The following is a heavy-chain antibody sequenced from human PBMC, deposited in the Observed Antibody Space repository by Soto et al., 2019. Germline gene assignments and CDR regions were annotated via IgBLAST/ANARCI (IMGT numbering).Heavy chain of an antibody. CDR3: TSDQGGDIDY. J-gene: IGHJ4*02. CDR2: ISYDGSNK. CDR1: GFTFSSYA. Sequence: QVQLVESGGGVVQPGRSLRLSCAASGFTFSSYAMHWVRQAPGKGLEWVAVISYDGSNKYYADSVKGRFTISRDNSKNTQYLQMNSLRAEDTAGSYGTSDQGGDIDYCGQGTLVTVSS. V-gene: IGHV3-30-3*01. D-gene: IGHD3-16*01.